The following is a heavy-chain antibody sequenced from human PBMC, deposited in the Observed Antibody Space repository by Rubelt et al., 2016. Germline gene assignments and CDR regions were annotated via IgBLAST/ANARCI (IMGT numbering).Heavy chain of an antibody. CDR1: GGSISSYY. CDR2: IYSSGIT. J-gene: IGHJ4*02. V-gene: IGHV4-4*07. D-gene: IGHD5-12*01. CDR3: AGDSGGSPRFGFDY. Sequence: QVQLQESGPGLVKPSETLSLTCTVSGGSISSYYWSWIRQPAGKGLEWIGRIYSSGITNYNPSLKSRVIMSVDTSKNQFSLKLSSVTAADTAVYDCAGDSGGSPRFGFDYRGQGTLVTVAS.